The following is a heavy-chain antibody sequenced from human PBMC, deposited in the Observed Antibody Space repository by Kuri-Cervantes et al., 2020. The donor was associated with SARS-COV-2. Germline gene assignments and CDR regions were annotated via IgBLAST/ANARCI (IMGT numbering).Heavy chain of an antibody. CDR2: INPSGGST. D-gene: IGHD6-6*01. CDR3: AREGRQLVRQGAFDI. V-gene: IGHV1-46*01. Sequence: ASVKVSCKASGYTFTSYYMHWVRQAPGQGLEWVGIINPSGGSTSYAQKFQGRVTMTRDTSTSTVYMELSSLRSEDTAVYYCAREGRQLVRQGAFDIWGQGTMVTVSS. J-gene: IGHJ3*02. CDR1: GYTFTSYY.